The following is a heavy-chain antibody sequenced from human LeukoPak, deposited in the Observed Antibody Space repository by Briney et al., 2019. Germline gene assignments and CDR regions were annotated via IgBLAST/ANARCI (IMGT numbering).Heavy chain of an antibody. V-gene: IGHV4-30-2*06. D-gene: IGHD1-1*01. CDR3: ARGTDAWKVGY. Sequence: PPETLSLTCTVSGDSISSGGYYWNWVRQSPGKGLEWIGCIHHSGSIHYTPSLKSRVTISVDRSNNQFSLKLSSVTAADTAVYYCARGTDAWKVGYWGQGTLVTVSS. CDR2: IHHSGSI. J-gene: IGHJ4*02. CDR1: GDSISSGGYY.